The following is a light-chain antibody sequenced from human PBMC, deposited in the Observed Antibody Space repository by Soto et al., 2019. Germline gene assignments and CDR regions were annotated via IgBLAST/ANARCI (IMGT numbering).Light chain of an antibody. CDR2: DAS. Sequence: DIQITQSPSTLSASVGDRVTITCRASQSISSWLAWYPQKPGKAPKLLIYDASSLESGVPSGFSGSGSGTEFTLTISSLQPDDFATYYCQQYNRWTFGQGTKVDIK. V-gene: IGKV1-5*01. CDR3: QQYNRWT. CDR1: QSISSW. J-gene: IGKJ1*01.